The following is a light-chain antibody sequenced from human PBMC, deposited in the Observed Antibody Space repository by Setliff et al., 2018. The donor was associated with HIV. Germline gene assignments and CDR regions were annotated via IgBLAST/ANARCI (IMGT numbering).Light chain of an antibody. Sequence: QSALTQPASVSGSPGQSITISCTGTSSDVGGYNYVSWYQQHPGKAPKLMIYEVSNRPSGVSDRFSGSKSGNTASLTISGPQTEDEADYFCSSYTSSSPLDVFGTGTKVTVL. J-gene: IGLJ1*01. V-gene: IGLV2-14*01. CDR2: EVS. CDR1: SSDVGGYNY. CDR3: SSYTSSSPLDV.